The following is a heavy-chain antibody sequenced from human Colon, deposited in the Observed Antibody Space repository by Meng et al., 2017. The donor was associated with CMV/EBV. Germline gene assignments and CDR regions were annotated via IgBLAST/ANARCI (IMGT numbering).Heavy chain of an antibody. CDR2: ISSSGSTI. D-gene: IGHD2-21*01. Sequence: SLKISCVASGFKFSDYFMGWVRQAPGKGLEWVSYISSSGSTISYADSVQGRFTISRDNAKNSLFLQMNSLRAEDTGVYYCATRPAQVILNFYGLDVWGQGTTVTVSS. CDR3: ATRPAQVILNFYGLDV. CDR1: GFKFSDYF. V-gene: IGHV3-11*04. J-gene: IGHJ6*02.